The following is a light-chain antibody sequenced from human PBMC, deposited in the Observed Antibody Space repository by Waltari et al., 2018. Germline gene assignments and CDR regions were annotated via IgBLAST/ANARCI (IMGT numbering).Light chain of an antibody. CDR2: GVS. CDR3: CSYTTTTTWV. J-gene: IGLJ3*02. V-gene: IGLV2-14*03. Sequence: QSALTQPASVSGSPGQSITISCSGTGSDIGGFNYVSWYQQRPGKAPKLLIYGVSQRPSGVSDRFSGSKSGNRASRTISGLQAEDDSDYYCCSYTTTTTWVFGGGTKLTVL. CDR1: GSDIGGFNY.